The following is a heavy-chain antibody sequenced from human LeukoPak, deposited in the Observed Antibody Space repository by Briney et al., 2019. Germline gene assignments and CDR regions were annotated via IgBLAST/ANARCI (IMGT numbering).Heavy chain of an antibody. CDR3: ARLANYDSSGYDDFYYFDY. D-gene: IGHD3-22*01. J-gene: IGHJ4*02. CDR1: GYSFTSYW. V-gene: IGHV5-51*01. Sequence: GESLKISCKGSGYSFTSYWIGWVRQMPGKGLEWMGIIYPGDSDTRYSPSFQGQVTISADKSISTAYLQWSSPKASDTAMYYCARLANYDSSGYDDFYYFDYWGQGTLVTVSS. CDR2: IYPGDSDT.